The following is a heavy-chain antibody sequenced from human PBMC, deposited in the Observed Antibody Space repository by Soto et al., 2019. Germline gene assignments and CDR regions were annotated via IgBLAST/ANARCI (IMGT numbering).Heavy chain of an antibody. CDR3: ARLGSSSTFHYYYYYGMDV. V-gene: IGHV5-10-1*01. Sequence: ESLKISCKGSGYSFTSYWISWVRQMPGKGLEWMGRIDPSDSYTNYSPSFQGHVTISADKSISTAYLQWSSLKASDTAMYYCARLGSSSTFHYYYYYGMDVWGQGTTVTVSS. CDR1: GYSFTSYW. J-gene: IGHJ6*02. D-gene: IGHD6-6*01. CDR2: IDPSDSYT.